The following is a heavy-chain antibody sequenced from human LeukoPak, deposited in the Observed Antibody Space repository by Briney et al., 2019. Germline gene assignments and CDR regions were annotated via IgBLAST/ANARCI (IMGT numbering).Heavy chain of an antibody. Sequence: GGSLRLSCAASVFTFSSCGMHWVRQAPGKGLEWVAVIWYDGSKKYYADSVKGRFTISRDDSKNTLYLQMNSLRVEDTAVYYCARSVLSPVLQDFDYWGQGTLVTVSS. J-gene: IGHJ4*02. CDR2: IWYDGSKK. CDR3: ARSVLSPVLQDFDY. V-gene: IGHV3-33*01. CDR1: VFTFSSCG. D-gene: IGHD5-24*01.